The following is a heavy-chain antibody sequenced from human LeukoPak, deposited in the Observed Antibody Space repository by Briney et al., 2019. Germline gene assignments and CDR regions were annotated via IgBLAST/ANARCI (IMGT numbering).Heavy chain of an antibody. V-gene: IGHV1-24*01. CDR2: VDPEDGET. D-gene: IGHD6-19*01. CDR1: GYTLTELS. CDR3: ATLAPTRYSSGWYLSRFDC. J-gene: IGHJ4*02. Sequence: ASVKVSCKVSGYTLTELSMHWVRQAPGKGLEWMGGVDPEDGETIYAQRVQGRVTTTEDTSTDTAYMELSSLRSEDTAMYYCATLAPTRYSSGWYLSRFDCWGQGTLVTVSS.